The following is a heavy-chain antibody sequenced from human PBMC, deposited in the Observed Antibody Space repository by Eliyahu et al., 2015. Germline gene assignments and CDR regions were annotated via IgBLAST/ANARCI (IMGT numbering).Heavy chain of an antibody. Sequence: QVQLVQSGAEVKXPGSSVXVSCXXSXGTFXSYAISWVRQXPGQGLEWMGXIIPIFGTANYAQKFQGRVTITADKSTSTAYMELSSLRSEDTAVYYCAGEGGSYASPNAFDIWGQGTMVTVSS. D-gene: IGHD1-26*01. CDR1: XGTFXSYA. J-gene: IGHJ3*02. CDR2: IIPIFGTA. CDR3: AGEGGSYASPNAFDI. V-gene: IGHV1-69*06.